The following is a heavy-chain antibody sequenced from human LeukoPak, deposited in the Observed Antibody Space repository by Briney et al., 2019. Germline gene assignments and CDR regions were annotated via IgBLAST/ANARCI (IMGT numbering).Heavy chain of an antibody. CDR1: GGTFSSYD. CDR2: IIPIFGTA. Sequence: ASVKVSCKASGGTFSSYDISWVRQAPGQGLEWMGGIIPIFGTANYAQKFQGRVTITADKSTSTAYMELSSLRSEDTAVYYCASGSYGYYYMDVWGKGTTVTVSS. J-gene: IGHJ6*03. V-gene: IGHV1-69*06. CDR3: ASGSYGYYYMDV. D-gene: IGHD1-26*01.